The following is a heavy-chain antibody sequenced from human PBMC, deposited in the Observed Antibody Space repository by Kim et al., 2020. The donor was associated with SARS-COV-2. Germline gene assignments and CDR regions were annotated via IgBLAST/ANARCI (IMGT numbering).Heavy chain of an antibody. CDR3: ARDYYDSSAGLTDAFDI. CDR1: GYTFTSYY. Sequence: ASVKVSCKASGYTFTSYYMHWVRQAPGQGLEWMGIINPSGGSTSYAQKFQGGVTMTRDTSTSTVYMELSSLRSEDTAVYYCARDYYDSSAGLTDAFDIWGQGTMVTVSS. D-gene: IGHD3-22*01. J-gene: IGHJ3*02. V-gene: IGHV1-46*01. CDR2: INPSGGST.